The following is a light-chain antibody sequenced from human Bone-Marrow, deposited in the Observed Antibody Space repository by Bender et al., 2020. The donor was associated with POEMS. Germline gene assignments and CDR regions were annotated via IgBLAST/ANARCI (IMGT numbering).Light chain of an antibody. CDR3: ESQRTGGCIRI. CDR1: NIGSKS. Sequence: SYVLTQTPSVSVAPGQTARITCVGNNIGSKSVHWYQQKSGQAPVLVVYDDGDRPSGIPERFSGSSSGTTITLTISGVRAEDEACCYCESQRTGGCIRIFGGGTKLTVL. CDR2: DDG. J-gene: IGLJ2*01. V-gene: IGLV3-21*02.